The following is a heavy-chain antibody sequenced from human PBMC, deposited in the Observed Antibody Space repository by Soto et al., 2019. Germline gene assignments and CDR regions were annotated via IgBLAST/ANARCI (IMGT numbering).Heavy chain of an antibody. D-gene: IGHD4-17*01. CDR3: ARGNLYGDHPSDY. CDR2: IWYDGSNK. Sequence: GGSLRLSCAASGFTFSSYGMHWVRQAPGKGLEWVAVIWYDGSNKYYGDSVKGRFTISRDNSKNTLYLQMNSLRAEDTAVYYCARGNLYGDHPSDYWGQGTLVTVSS. J-gene: IGHJ4*02. V-gene: IGHV3-33*01. CDR1: GFTFSSYG.